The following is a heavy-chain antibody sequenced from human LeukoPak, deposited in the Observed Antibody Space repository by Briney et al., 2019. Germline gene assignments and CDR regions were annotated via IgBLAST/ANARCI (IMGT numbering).Heavy chain of an antibody. CDR3: AGSSSSRRIPFN. J-gene: IGHJ4*02. CDR1: GGTFSSYA. D-gene: IGHD6-6*01. V-gene: IGHV1-69*13. CDR2: IIPIFGTA. Sequence: ASVKVSCKASGGTFSSYAISWVRQAPGQGLEWMGGIIPIFGTANYAQKFQGRVTITADESTSTAYMELSSLRSEDTAVYYCAGSSSSRRIPFNWGQGTLVTVSS.